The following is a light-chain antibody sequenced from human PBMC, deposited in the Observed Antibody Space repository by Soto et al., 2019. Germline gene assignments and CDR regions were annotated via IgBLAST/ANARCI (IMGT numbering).Light chain of an antibody. CDR3: QHCDYLPI. V-gene: IGKV1-33*01. CDR1: HDITSF. CDR2: DAS. J-gene: IGKJ3*01. Sequence: DIQMTQSPSSLSASVGDRVTITCQASHDITSFLKWYQHKPRRAPKLLIYDASILEAGVPTRFSGSGSGTHFTFTISSLQHEDVATYYCQHCDYLPIFGPGTTVDFK.